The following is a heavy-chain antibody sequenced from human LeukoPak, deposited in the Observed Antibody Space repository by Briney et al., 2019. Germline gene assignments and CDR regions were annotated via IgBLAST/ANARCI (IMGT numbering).Heavy chain of an antibody. CDR1: GASVSSGSYY. CDR3: ARDVRDSYGTDV. V-gene: IGHV4-61*01. CDR2: IYYSGGT. D-gene: IGHD6-6*01. Sequence: NPSETLSLTCTVSGASVSSGSYYWSWIRQPPGKGLEGIGYIYYSGGTNYNPSRKSRVTISVDTSKNQFSLKLSSVTAADTAVYDCARDVRDSYGTDVCGQGTTATVSS. J-gene: IGHJ6*02.